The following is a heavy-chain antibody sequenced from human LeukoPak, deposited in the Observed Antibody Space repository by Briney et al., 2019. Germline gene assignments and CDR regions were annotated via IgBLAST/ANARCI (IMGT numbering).Heavy chain of an antibody. CDR1: GFTFSSYS. CDR2: ISSSSSTI. CDR3: AKDNRRHYTSGPNPDSLH. Sequence: GGSLRLSCAASGFTFSSYSMNWVRQAPGKGLEWVSYISSSSSTIYYADSVKGRFTISRDNAKNSLYLQMDSLRVEDTAFYYCAKDNRRHYTSGPNPDSLHWGQGALVTVSS. J-gene: IGHJ4*02. V-gene: IGHV3-48*04. D-gene: IGHD6-19*01.